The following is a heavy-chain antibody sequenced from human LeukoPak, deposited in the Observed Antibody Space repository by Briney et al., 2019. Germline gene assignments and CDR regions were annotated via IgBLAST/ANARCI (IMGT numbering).Heavy chain of an antibody. CDR3: ARDKSYYDILTGYYYYYGMDV. J-gene: IGHJ6*04. CDR2: ISAYNGNT. D-gene: IGHD3-9*01. CDR1: GYTFTSYG. Sequence: ASVRVSCKASGYTFTSYGISWVRQAPGQGLEWMGWISAYNGNTNYAQKLQGRATMTTDTSTSTAYMELRSLRSDDTAVYYCARDKSYYDILTGYYYYYGMDVWGKGTTVTVSS. V-gene: IGHV1-18*04.